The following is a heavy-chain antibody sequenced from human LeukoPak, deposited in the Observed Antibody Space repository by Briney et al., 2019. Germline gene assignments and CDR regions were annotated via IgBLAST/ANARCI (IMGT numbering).Heavy chain of an antibody. D-gene: IGHD2/OR15-2a*01. V-gene: IGHV4-59*01. CDR2: IYYSGST. Sequence: SETLSLTCTVSGGSISSYYWSWIRQPLGKGLEWIGYIYYSGSTNYNPSLKSRVTISVDTSKNQFSLKLSSVTAADTAVYYCASFLGFNWFDPWGQGTLVTVSS. J-gene: IGHJ5*02. CDR3: ASFLGFNWFDP. CDR1: GGSISSYY.